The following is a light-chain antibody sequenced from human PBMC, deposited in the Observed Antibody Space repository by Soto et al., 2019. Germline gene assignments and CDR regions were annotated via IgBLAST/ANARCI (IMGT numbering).Light chain of an antibody. V-gene: IGLV2-14*01. CDR1: SGDVGGYKY. CDR2: EVS. J-gene: IGLJ1*01. CDR3: SSYTSSSTPYV. Sequence: QSVLAQPASVSGSPGQSITISCTGTSGDVGGYKYVSWYQQHPGKAPKLMIYEVSHRPSGVSDRFSGSKSGNTASLTISGLQAEDEADYYCSSYTSSSTPYVFGTGTKVTVL.